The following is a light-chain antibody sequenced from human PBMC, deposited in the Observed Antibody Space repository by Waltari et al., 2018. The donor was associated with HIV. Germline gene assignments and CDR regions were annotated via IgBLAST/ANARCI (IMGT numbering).Light chain of an antibody. CDR1: QSVSRS. J-gene: IGKJ1*01. CDR2: SKS. Sequence: DIRMTQSPSSLSAFVGDRVIIPCPASQSVSRSLSWFQQKQGKAQTQLIYSKSTLQSVVPSRFGGSGSGTEFSLTIADLQPEDFGIYYCQETHTPHRTFGRGTRV. V-gene: IGKV1-39*01. CDR3: QETHTPHRT.